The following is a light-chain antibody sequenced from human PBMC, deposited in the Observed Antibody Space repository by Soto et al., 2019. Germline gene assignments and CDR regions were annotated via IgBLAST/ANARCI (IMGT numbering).Light chain of an antibody. V-gene: IGKV1-5*01. CDR3: QHYDGSPRT. CDR2: DAS. Sequence: DIQMTQSPSTLSASVGDRVTITCRASQSISSWLAWYQQKPGKAPKLLIYDASSLESGVPSRFSGSGSGTEFTLTISSLQPDDFAVYYCQHYDGSPRTFGLGTKLEIK. CDR1: QSISSW. J-gene: IGKJ2*01.